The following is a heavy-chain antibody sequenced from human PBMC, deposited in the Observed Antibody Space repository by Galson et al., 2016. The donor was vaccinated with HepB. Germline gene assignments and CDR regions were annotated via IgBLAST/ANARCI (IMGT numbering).Heavy chain of an antibody. CDR2: INHSGTI. V-gene: IGHV4-34*01. CDR1: GGSFSDYY. D-gene: IGHD2-2*01. J-gene: IGHJ5*02. CDR3: ARRTVVPTAGNWFDP. Sequence: ETLSLTCAVYGGSFSDYYWSWIRQPPGKGLEWIGEINHSGTINYNPSLKSRVTISVDTSKNQFSLNLGSVTAADTAVYYCARRTVVPTAGNWFDPWGQGTLVTVSS.